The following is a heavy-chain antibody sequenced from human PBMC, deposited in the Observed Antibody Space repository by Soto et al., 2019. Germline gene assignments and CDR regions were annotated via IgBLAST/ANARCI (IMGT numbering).Heavy chain of an antibody. Sequence: QVQLQESGPGLVKPSQTLSLSCSVSGDYIHVGGYYWTWIRQRPGKGLEWMGYIYYTGKTYYNPSLESRITMSVDRSKNQFSLRLTSVTAADTAVYFCGRDLTSNANCIDPWGQGTLVTVSS. CDR2: IYYTGKT. CDR1: GDYIHVGGYY. CDR3: GRDLTSNANCIDP. V-gene: IGHV4-30-4*01. J-gene: IGHJ5*02. D-gene: IGHD2-2*01.